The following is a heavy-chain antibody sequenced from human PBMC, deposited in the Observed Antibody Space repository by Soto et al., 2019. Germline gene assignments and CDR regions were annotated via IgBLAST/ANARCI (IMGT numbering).Heavy chain of an antibody. CDR1: GFTFSSYA. D-gene: IGHD3-22*01. CDR2: ISGSGGST. CDR3: AKVRTPYYYDSSGQYYFDY. J-gene: IGHJ4*02. Sequence: EVQLLESGGGLVQPGGSLRLSCAASGFTFSSYAMSWVRQAPGKGLEWVSAISGSGGSTYYADSVKGRFTISRDNSKNTLYLQMNSLRAEDTGVYYCAKVRTPYYYDSSGQYYFDYWGQGTLVTVSS. V-gene: IGHV3-23*01.